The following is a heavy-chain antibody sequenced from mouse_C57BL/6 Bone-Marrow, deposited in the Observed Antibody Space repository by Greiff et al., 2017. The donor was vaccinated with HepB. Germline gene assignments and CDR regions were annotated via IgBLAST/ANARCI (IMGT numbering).Heavy chain of an antibody. V-gene: IGHV5-12*01. Sequence: EVKLMESGGGLVQPGGSLKLSCAASGFTFSDYYMYWVRQTPEKRLEWVAYISNGGGSTYYPDTVKGRFTISRDNAKNTLYLQMSRLKSEDTAMYYCARGGYYGNSYWYFDVWGTGTTVTVSS. CDR2: ISNGGGST. D-gene: IGHD2-1*01. J-gene: IGHJ1*03. CDR1: GFTFSDYY. CDR3: ARGGYYGNSYWYFDV.